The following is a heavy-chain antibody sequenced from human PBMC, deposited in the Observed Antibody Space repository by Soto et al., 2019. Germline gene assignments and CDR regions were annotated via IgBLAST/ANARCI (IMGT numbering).Heavy chain of an antibody. CDR2: INHSGST. CDR1: GGSFSGYY. V-gene: IGHV4-34*01. CDR3: ASYAKGSCSSTSCYEGYYYMDV. J-gene: IGHJ6*03. D-gene: IGHD2-2*01. Sequence: SETLSLTCAVYGGSFSGYYWSWIRQPPGKGLEWIGEINHSGSTNYNPSLKSRVTISVDTSKNQFSLKLSSVTAADTAVYYCASYAKGSCSSTSCYEGYYYMDVWGKGTTVTVSS.